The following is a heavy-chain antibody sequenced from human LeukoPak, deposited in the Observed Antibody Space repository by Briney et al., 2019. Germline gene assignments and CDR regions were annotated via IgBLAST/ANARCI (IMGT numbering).Heavy chain of an antibody. CDR3: AREVRGSYYLFDY. CDR1: GYTFTSYY. CDR2: INPSGGTT. V-gene: IGHV1-46*01. J-gene: IGHJ4*02. Sequence: ASVKVSCKASGYTFTSYYMHWVRQAPGQGLEWMGIINPSGGTTSYAQQFQGRVTMTRDTSTNTVYIELSSLGSEDTAVYYCAREVRGSYYLFDYWGQGTLVTVSS. D-gene: IGHD1-26*01.